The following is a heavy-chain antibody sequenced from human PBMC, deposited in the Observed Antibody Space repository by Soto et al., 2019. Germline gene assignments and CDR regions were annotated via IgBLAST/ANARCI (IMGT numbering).Heavy chain of an antibody. CDR3: GKGAHTTVGWPYAFES. Sequence: PGGSLRLSXVPSGFSLSNYHMSWVSQTPGKGVGWVSYSSRRGDTIYFADSGEGRFTISRDNARISLSLHMSSPRAEAPPFYSWGKGAHTTVGWPYAFESWGQGVRVTVS. CDR1: GFSLSNYH. CDR2: SSRRGDTI. J-gene: IGHJ4*02. D-gene: IGHD3-16*01. V-gene: IGHV3-48*01.